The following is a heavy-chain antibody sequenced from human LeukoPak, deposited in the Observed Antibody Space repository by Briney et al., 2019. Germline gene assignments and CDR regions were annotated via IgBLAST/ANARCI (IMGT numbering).Heavy chain of an antibody. CDR2: ISTYNGNT. CDR1: GYTFTTHG. CDR3: VRHNWFDP. J-gene: IGHJ5*02. Sequence: ASVKVSCRASGYTFTTHGIARVRQAPGQGLEWMGWISTYNGNTNYAPKLQGRVTMTADTSTSTAYMELRSLRSDDTAVYYCVRHNWFDPWGQGTLVTVSS. V-gene: IGHV1-18*01.